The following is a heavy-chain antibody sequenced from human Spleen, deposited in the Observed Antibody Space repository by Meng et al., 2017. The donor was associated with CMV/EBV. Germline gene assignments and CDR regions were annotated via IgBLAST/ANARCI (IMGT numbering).Heavy chain of an antibody. CDR3: ARSEVFGVVRNGMDV. Sequence: ASVKVSCKASGYTFTDNYLHWVRQATGQGLEWMGWMNPNSGNTGYAQKFQGRVTITADKSTGTAYMDLSDLRSEDTAVYYCARSEVFGVVRNGMDVWGQGTTVTVSS. D-gene: IGHD3-3*01. CDR1: GYTFTDNY. J-gene: IGHJ6*02. V-gene: IGHV1-8*03. CDR2: MNPNSGNT.